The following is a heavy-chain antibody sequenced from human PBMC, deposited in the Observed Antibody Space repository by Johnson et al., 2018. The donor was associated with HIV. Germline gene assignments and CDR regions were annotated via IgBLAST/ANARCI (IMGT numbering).Heavy chain of an antibody. J-gene: IGHJ3*02. D-gene: IGHD2/OR15-2a*01. CDR2: IHWNGGST. CDR1: GFTFDDYG. V-gene: IGHV3-20*04. CDR3: AKDRGTTRAFDI. Sequence: VQLVESGGGLVQPGGSLRLSCAASGFTFDDYGMSWVRQASGKGLAWVSGIHWNGGSTGYADYVTGRFTISRDNAKNSLYLQMNSLRAEDTAVYYGAKDRGTTRAFDIWGQGTMVTVSS.